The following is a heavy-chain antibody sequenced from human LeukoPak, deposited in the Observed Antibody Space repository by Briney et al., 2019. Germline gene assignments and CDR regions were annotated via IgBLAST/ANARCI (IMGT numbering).Heavy chain of an antibody. D-gene: IGHD3-9*01. CDR3: ATSPYYDILTGYSADY. CDR2: IIPIFGTA. V-gene: IGHV1-69*13. J-gene: IGHJ4*02. CDR1: GGTFSSYA. Sequence: GASVKVSCKASGGTFSSYAISWVRQAPGQGLEWMGGIIPIFGTANYAQKFQGRVTITADESTSTAYMELSSLRSEDTAVYYCATSPYYDILTGYSADYWGQGTLVTVSS.